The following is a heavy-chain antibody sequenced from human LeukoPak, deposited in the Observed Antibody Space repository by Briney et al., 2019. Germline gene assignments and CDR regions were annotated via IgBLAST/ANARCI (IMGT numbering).Heavy chain of an antibody. D-gene: IGHD6-13*01. J-gene: IGHJ6*02. CDR3: ARAKSRGGSSWRNYYYYGMDV. CDR1: GGSFSGYY. Sequence: SETLSLTCAVYGGSFSGYYWSWIRQPPGKGGEWMGEIKHRGSTNYNPSLKTRVTISVDTSKYQFSLKLSSVTAADTAVYYCARAKSRGGSSWRNYYYYGMDVWGHGTTVTVSS. V-gene: IGHV4-34*01. CDR2: IKHRGST.